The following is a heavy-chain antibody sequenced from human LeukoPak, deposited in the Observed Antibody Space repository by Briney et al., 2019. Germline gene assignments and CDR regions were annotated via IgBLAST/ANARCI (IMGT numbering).Heavy chain of an antibody. CDR1: GYSFTSYW. Sequence: GESLKISCKGSGYSFTSYWIGWVRQMPGKGLEWMGIIYPGDSDTRYSPSFQGQVTISADKSVSTAYLQWSSLKASDTAMYYSARRVLSLLENYFDYWGQGTLVTVSS. V-gene: IGHV5-51*01. D-gene: IGHD3-16*02. CDR3: ARRVLSLLENYFDY. J-gene: IGHJ4*02. CDR2: IYPGDSDT.